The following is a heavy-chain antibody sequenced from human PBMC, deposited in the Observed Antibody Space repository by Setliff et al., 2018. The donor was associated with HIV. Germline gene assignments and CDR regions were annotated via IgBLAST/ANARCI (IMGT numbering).Heavy chain of an antibody. CDR2: IVVGSGKT. CDR1: GFTFSGSV. CDR3: AADRGDYFELDYPYYHYMDV. Sequence: VSCKASGFTFSGSVVQWVRQARGQRLEWIGRIVVGSGKTDYAQKFQNRVTITRDMSTSTAYMELSSLRSEDTAVYYCAADRGDYFELDYPYYHYMDVWGKGTTVTVSS. V-gene: IGHV1-58*01. D-gene: IGHD3-22*01. J-gene: IGHJ6*03.